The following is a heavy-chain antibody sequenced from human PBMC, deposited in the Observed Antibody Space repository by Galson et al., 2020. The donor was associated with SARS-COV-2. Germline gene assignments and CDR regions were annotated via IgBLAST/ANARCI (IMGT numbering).Heavy chain of an antibody. CDR3: ARGGVGYCSSTSCPGGYYFEY. V-gene: IGHV3-30*04. J-gene: IGHJ4*02. CDR2: ISHDGRIE. D-gene: IGHD2-2*01. CDR1: GFTFTNYA. Sequence: GGSLRLSCAASGFTFTNYAIHWVRQAPGKGLEWVAVISHDGRIEVYADSVKGRFTISRDNSENMLFLQMDSLRADDTAVYYCARGGVGYCSSTSCPGGYYFEYWGQGTLVTVSS.